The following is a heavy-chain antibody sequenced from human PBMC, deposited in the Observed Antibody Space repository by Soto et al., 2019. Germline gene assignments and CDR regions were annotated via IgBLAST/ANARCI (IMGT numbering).Heavy chain of an antibody. CDR1: GFTFSSYA. V-gene: IGHV3-23*01. J-gene: IGHJ4*02. CDR2: TSGNSDTI. CDR3: ATSQLAGRIGCCDY. D-gene: IGHD2-15*01. Sequence: EVQLLESGGSLVQPGGSLRLSCAASGFTFSSYAMTWVRRAPGKGMEWISTTSGNSDTISYADSVKGRFTISSDNSKNTLYLQMTSPRAEDTVVYYCATSQLAGRIGCCDYWGQGTLVTVSA.